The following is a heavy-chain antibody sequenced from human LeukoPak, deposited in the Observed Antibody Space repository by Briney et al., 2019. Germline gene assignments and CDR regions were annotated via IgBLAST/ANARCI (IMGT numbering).Heavy chain of an antibody. CDR3: AAENTYDSGTYYFPSDY. Sequence: PSETLSLTCTVSGGSISSGTYYWSWIRQPAGKGLEWIGRIYTSGSTNYNPSLKSRVSISVDTSKNQFSLKLSSVTAADTAVYYCAAENTYDSGTYYFPSDYWGQGTLVTVSS. D-gene: IGHD3-10*01. CDR2: IYTSGST. J-gene: IGHJ4*02. V-gene: IGHV4-61*02. CDR1: GGSISSGTYY.